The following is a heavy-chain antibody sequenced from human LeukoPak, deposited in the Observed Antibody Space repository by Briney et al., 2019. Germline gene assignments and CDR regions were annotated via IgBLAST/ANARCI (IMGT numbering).Heavy chain of an antibody. CDR1: GFTFSDYG. Sequence: GRSLRLSCAASGFTFSDYGVHWVRQAPGKGLEWVAVIWYDGSNKYYADSVKGRFTISRDNSKNTLYLQMNSLRAEDTAVYYCARSPMVRGVIIPGDYFDYWGQGTLVTVSS. CDR2: IWYDGSNK. V-gene: IGHV3-33*08. CDR3: ARSPMVRGVIIPGDYFDY. D-gene: IGHD3-10*01. J-gene: IGHJ4*02.